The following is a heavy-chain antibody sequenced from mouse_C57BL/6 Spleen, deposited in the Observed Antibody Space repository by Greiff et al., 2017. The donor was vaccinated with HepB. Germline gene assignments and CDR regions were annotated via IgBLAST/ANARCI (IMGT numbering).Heavy chain of an antibody. CDR3: ARGDYYGSSYFAY. Sequence: EVQLQQSGPELVKPGASVKISCKASGYTFTDYYMNWVKQSHGKSLEWIGDINPNNGGTSYNQKFKGKATLTVDKSSSTAYMELRSLTSEDSAVYYCARGDYYGSSYFAYWGQGTLVTVSA. V-gene: IGHV1-26*01. J-gene: IGHJ3*01. D-gene: IGHD1-1*01. CDR2: INPNNGGT. CDR1: GYTFTDYY.